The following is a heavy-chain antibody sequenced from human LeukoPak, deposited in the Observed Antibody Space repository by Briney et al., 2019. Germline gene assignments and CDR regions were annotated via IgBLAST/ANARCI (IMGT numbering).Heavy chain of an antibody. CDR3: ARGRGYYHYMDV. J-gene: IGHJ6*03. D-gene: IGHD3-10*01. CDR1: GYTFTSYD. CDR2: MNPNSGNT. V-gene: IGHV1-8*01. Sequence: ASVKVSCKASGYTFTSYDINWVRQATGQGLEWMGWMNPNSGNTGYAQKFQGRVTMTRNTSISTAYMELSSLRSEDTAVYYCARGRGYYHYMDVWGRGTTVTISS.